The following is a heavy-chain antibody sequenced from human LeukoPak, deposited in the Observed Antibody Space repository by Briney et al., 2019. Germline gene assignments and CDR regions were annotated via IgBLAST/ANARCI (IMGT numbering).Heavy chain of an antibody. CDR3: ARVKDYGGNSGPLDY. Sequence: SETLSLTCTVSGGSLSGYYWTWIRQPPGKGLEWIGYIYYRGSTKYNPSLKSRVTISVDTSKNQFSLNLSSVAAAYTAVYYCARVKDYGGNSGPLDYWGQGTLVTVSS. D-gene: IGHD4-23*01. V-gene: IGHV4-59*01. J-gene: IGHJ4*02. CDR1: GGSLSGYY. CDR2: IYYRGST.